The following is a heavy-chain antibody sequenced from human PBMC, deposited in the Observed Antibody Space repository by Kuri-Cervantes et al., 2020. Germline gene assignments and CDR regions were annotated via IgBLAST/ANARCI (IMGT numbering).Heavy chain of an antibody. CDR3: VGAMVRGVIRLPLSDY. CDR1: GGSFSDYF. J-gene: IGHJ4*02. CDR2: INHRGRT. V-gene: IGHV4-34*01. Sequence: SQTLSLTCAVFGGSFSDYFWTWIRQTPGMGLGWIGEINHRGRTNYNPSLKSRVTISVDTSKNQFSLKLSSVTAADTAVYYCVGAMVRGVIRLPLSDYWGQGTLVTVSS. D-gene: IGHD3-10*01.